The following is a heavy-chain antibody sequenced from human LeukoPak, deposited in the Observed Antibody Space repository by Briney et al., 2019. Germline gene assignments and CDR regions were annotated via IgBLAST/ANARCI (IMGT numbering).Heavy chain of an antibody. CDR1: GGSISSSNW. Sequence: SETLSLTCAVSGGSISSSNWWSWVRRPPGKGLEWIGEIYHSGSTNYNPSLKSRVTISVDKSKNQFSLKLSSVTAADTAVYYCARAAYGGSGSYDYWGQGTLVTVSS. J-gene: IGHJ4*02. V-gene: IGHV4-4*02. CDR3: ARAAYGGSGSYDY. CDR2: IYHSGST. D-gene: IGHD1-26*01.